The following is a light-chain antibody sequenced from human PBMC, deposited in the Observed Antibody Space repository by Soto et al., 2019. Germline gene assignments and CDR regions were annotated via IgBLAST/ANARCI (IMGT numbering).Light chain of an antibody. V-gene: IGLV2-8*01. CDR3: SSYVGTNSYV. Sequence: QSVLTQPPSASGSPEQSVTISCTGTSSDVGGYNYVSWYQQHPGKAPKLIIYEVYKRPSGVPDRFSGSKSGNTAALTVSGLQAEDEADYYCSSYVGTNSYVFGTGTKLTVL. J-gene: IGLJ1*01. CDR1: SSDVGGYNY. CDR2: EVY.